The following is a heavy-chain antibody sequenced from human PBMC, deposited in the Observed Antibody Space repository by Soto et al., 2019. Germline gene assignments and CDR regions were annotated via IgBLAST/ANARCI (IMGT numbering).Heavy chain of an antibody. CDR2: IIPIFGTV. CDR3: ARESGYNAPIDY. Sequence: SVKVSCKASGGTFSSYTISWVRQAPGEGLEWMGGIIPIFGTVKYAQKFQGRVTINADESLSTVNLELSSLKSGDTAVYYCARESGYNAPIDYWGPGTLVTVSS. V-gene: IGHV1-69*13. D-gene: IGHD5-12*01. CDR1: GGTFSSYT. J-gene: IGHJ4*02.